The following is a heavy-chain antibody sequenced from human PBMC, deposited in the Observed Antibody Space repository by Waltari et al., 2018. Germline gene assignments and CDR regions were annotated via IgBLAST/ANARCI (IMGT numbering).Heavy chain of an antibody. CDR3: AKAGLWYLGGGGSRRGINYYFDY. V-gene: IGHV3-23*01. D-gene: IGHD2-15*01. J-gene: IGHJ4*02. Sequence: EVQLLESGGGLVQPGGSLRLSCAASGFTFSSYAMRWVRQAPGKGLEWVSAISGSGGSTYYADSVKGRFTISRDNSKNTLYLQMNSLRAEDTAVYYCAKAGLWYLGGGGSRRGINYYFDYWGQGTLVTVSS. CDR2: ISGSGGST. CDR1: GFTFSSYA.